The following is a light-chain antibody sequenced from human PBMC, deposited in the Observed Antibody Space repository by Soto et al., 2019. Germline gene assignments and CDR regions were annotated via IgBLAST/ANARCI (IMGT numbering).Light chain of an antibody. CDR3: QQYGSSLWT. V-gene: IGKV3-20*01. CDR2: GAS. J-gene: IGKJ1*01. CDR1: QSVSSSY. Sequence: EIVLTQSPGTLSLSPGARGPLSCRASQSVSSSYLAWSQQNPGQAPRLLIYGASSRATGIPDRFSGSGSGSDFTLTISRLEPEDFAVYYCQQYGSSLWTFGQGTTVDNK.